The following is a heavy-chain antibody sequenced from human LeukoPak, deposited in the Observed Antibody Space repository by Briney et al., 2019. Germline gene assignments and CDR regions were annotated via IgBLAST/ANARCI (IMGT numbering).Heavy chain of an antibody. CDR2: IKSKTDGGTT. CDR1: GFSFSNAW. Sequence: GGSLRLSCAASGFSFSNAWMSWVRQAPGKGLEWVGRIKSKTDGGTTDYAAPVKGRFTISRDDSKNTLYLQMNSLKTEDTAVYYCTTGRYSYGYDYWGQGSLVTVSS. V-gene: IGHV3-15*01. CDR3: TTGRYSYGYDY. D-gene: IGHD5-18*01. J-gene: IGHJ4*02.